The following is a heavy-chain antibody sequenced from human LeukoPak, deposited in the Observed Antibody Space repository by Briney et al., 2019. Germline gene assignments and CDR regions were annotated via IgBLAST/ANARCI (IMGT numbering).Heavy chain of an antibody. J-gene: IGHJ3*02. CDR2: IYYSGST. CDR1: GGSINSTNYY. V-gene: IGHV4-61*05. D-gene: IGHD3-3*01. CDR3: ARGRFLDAFDI. Sequence: SETLSLTCTVSGGSINSTNYYWGWIRQPPGKGLEWIGYIYYSGSTKYKPSLKSRVTISVDTSKNQFSLKLSSVTAADTAVYYCARGRFLDAFDIWGQGTMVTVSS.